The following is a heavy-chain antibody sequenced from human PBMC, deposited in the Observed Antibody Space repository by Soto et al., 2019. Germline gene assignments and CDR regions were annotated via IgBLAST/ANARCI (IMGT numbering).Heavy chain of an antibody. CDR3: ERLAGYCSTNGCHGDYAMDG. D-gene: IGHD2-2*01. V-gene: IGHV4-59*08. CDR1: GDFISNYY. CDR2: ISYNGDT. Sequence: PSETLSLTCSVSGDFISNYYWNWVRQPPGKGLEWIGHISYNGDTIYNPSIKSRVTISKDTSKNQFSQRLTSVTAADTAVYYCERLAGYCSTNGCHGDYAMDGWGQGTTVT. J-gene: IGHJ6*02.